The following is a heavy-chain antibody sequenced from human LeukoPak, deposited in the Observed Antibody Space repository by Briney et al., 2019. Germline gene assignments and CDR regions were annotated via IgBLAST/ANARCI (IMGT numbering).Heavy chain of an antibody. CDR3: AKSRVEYNWNYFYDY. J-gene: IGHJ4*02. D-gene: IGHD1-7*01. Sequence: GGSLRLSCAASGFTFSSYAMHWVRQAPGKGLEWVAVISYDGSNKYYADTVKGRFTISRDNSKNTLYLQMNSLRAEDTAVYYCAKSRVEYNWNYFYDYWGQGTLVTVSS. CDR1: GFTFSSYA. V-gene: IGHV3-30*04. CDR2: ISYDGSNK.